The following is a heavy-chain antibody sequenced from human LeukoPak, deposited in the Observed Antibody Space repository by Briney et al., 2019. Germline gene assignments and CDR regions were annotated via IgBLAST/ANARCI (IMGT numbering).Heavy chain of an antibody. J-gene: IGHJ4*03. Sequence: GGSLRLSCAASGFSFSTYAMSWVRQAPGQGLEWVSAISGSGKTYYPDSVKGRFTISRDNSKNTLFLQMNGLRAEDTAVYYCAKERDAKGYFDYWGQGTTVTVSS. V-gene: IGHV3-23*01. CDR1: GFSFSTYA. CDR2: ISGSGKT. CDR3: AKERDAKGYFDY.